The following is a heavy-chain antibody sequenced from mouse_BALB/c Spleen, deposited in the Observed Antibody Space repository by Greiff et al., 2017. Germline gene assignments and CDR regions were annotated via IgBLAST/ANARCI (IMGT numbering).Heavy chain of an antibody. J-gene: IGHJ4*01. CDR2: SRNKANDYTT. CDR1: GFTFSDFY. D-gene: IGHD1-2*01. Sequence: EVHLVESGGGLVQPGGSLRLSCATSGFTFSDFYMEWVRQPPGKRLEWIAASRNKANDYTTEYSASVKGRFIVSRDTSQSILYLQMNALRAEDTAIYYCARDAPHYYGYGYAMDYWGQGTSVTVSS. V-gene: IGHV7-1*02. CDR3: ARDAPHYYGYGYAMDY.